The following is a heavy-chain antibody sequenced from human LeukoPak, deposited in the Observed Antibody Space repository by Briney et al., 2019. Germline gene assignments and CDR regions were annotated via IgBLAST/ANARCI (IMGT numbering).Heavy chain of an antibody. CDR3: ARQLAASNDGFDV. V-gene: IGHV4-39*01. CDR2: IYYNEDT. Sequence: SETLSLTCSVSGVSIYSSTYYWAWIRQPPGKGLEFIGSIYYNEDTFHNPSLKSRLTISVDTSANLFSLRLTSVTAADTATYYCARQLAASNDGFDVWGQGTVVTVSS. D-gene: IGHD2-15*01. J-gene: IGHJ3*01. CDR1: GVSIYSSTYY.